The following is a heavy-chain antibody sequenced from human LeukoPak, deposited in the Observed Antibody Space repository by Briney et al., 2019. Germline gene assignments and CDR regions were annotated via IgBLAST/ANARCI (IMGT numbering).Heavy chain of an antibody. CDR2: ISGSSGII. Sequence: GGSLRLSCAASGFTFNTYTMNWVRQAPGKGLEWVSYISGSSGIIDYADSVKGRFTISRDNAKNTLYLQMNSLRAEDTAVYYCARDSHSSGDYWGQGTLVTVSS. J-gene: IGHJ4*02. CDR1: GFTFNTYT. V-gene: IGHV3-48*04. D-gene: IGHD6-19*01. CDR3: ARDSHSSGDY.